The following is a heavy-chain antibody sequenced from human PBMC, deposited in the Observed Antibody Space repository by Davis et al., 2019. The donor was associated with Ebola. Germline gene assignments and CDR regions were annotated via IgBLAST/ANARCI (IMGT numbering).Heavy chain of an antibody. CDR2: IYSGGST. D-gene: IGHD2-21*02. CDR3: ARQGGDLYYYGMDV. CDR1: GFTVSSNY. Sequence: PGGSLRLSCAASGFTVSSNYMSWVRQAPGKGLEWVSVIYSGGSTYYADSVKGRFTISRDNSKNTLYLQMNSLRAEDTAVYYCARQGGDLYYYGMDVWGQGTTVTVSS. J-gene: IGHJ6*02. V-gene: IGHV3-66*02.